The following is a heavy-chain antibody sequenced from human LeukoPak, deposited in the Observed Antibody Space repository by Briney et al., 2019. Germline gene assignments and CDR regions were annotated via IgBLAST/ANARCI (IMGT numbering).Heavy chain of an antibody. J-gene: IGHJ4*02. D-gene: IGHD1-26*01. V-gene: IGHV3-43*01. Sequence: GGSLRLSCAASGFTFDDYTMHWVRQASGKGLEWVSLISWDGGSTYYADSVKGRFTISRDNSKNSLYLQMNSLRAEDTAVYYCSRDPTYYLRYGYFDYWGQGALVTVSS. CDR3: SRDPTYYLRYGYFDY. CDR1: GFTFDDYT. CDR2: ISWDGGST.